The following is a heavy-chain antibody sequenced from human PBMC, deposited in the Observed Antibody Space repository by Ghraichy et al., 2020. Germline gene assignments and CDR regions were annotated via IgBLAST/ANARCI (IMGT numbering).Heavy chain of an antibody. CDR2: INAGNGNT. J-gene: IGHJ6*02. Sequence: ASVKVSCKASGYTFTSYAMHWVRQAPGQRLEWMGWINAGNGNTKYSQKFQGRVTITRDTSASTAYMELSSLRSKDTAVYYCASYCGGDCSSSYYYYYYGMDVWGQGTTVTVSS. CDR1: GYTFTSYA. CDR3: ASYCGGDCSSSYYYYYYGMDV. D-gene: IGHD2-21*02. V-gene: IGHV1-3*01.